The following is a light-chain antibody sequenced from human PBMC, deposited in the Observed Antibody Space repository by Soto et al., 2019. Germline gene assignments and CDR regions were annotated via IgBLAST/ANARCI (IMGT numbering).Light chain of an antibody. V-gene: IGKV1D-12*01. J-gene: IGKJ1*01. Sequence: DIQMTQSPSSVSASVGDIVSITCRASQDISGWLAWLQQKPGKDPNLLIYAAAILQSWVPSRFSGSGSGTDFTLTISYLLPEDFPTYDCQRANGSPWPFGQGTK. CDR2: AAA. CDR3: QRANGSPWP. CDR1: QDISGW.